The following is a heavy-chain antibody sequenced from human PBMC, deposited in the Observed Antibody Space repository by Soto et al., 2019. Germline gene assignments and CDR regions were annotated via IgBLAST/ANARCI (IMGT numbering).Heavy chain of an antibody. V-gene: IGHV3-72*01. Sequence: EVQLVESGGGLVQPGGSLRLSCAASGFTFSDHYMDWVRQAPGKGLEWIGRIRNKANSYTTEYAASVKGRFTISRDDSQNSLYLQMNSLKTEDTAVYHCVRIRLGMFTRRFDVWGRGTLVTVSS. CDR1: GFTFSDHY. CDR2: IRNKANSYTT. CDR3: VRIRLGMFTRRFDV. D-gene: IGHD7-27*01. J-gene: IGHJ2*01.